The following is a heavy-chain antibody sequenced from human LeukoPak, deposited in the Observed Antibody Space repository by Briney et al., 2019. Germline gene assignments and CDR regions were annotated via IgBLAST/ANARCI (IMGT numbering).Heavy chain of an antibody. D-gene: IGHD6-19*01. CDR3: AKDNAQWPRVFDF. J-gene: IGHJ4*02. V-gene: IGHV3-23*01. Sequence: GGSLRLSCAASGFSFSYYAMSWVRQAPGKGLEWVSGMSCSGATAYYADSVKGRFTISRDNSDNTVYLQMSRLSAQDTAVYYCAKDNAQWPRVFDFWGQGTLVTVSS. CDR2: MSCSGATA. CDR1: GFSFSYYA.